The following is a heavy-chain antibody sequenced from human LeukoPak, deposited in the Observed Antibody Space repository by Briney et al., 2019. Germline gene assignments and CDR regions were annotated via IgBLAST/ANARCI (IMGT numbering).Heavy chain of an antibody. Sequence: GGSLRLSCAASGFTFSSYWMSWVRQAPRKGLEWVANIKQDGSEKYYVDSVKGRFTISRDNAKNSLYLQMNSLRAEDTAVYYCAELGITMIGGVWGKGTTVTISS. D-gene: IGHD3-10*02. CDR1: GFTFSSYW. J-gene: IGHJ6*04. CDR2: IKQDGSEK. V-gene: IGHV3-7*01. CDR3: AELGITMIGGV.